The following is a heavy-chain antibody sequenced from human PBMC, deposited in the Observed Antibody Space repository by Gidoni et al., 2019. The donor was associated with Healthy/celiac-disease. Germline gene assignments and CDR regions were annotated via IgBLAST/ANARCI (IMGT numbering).Heavy chain of an antibody. V-gene: IGHV5-51*01. Sequence: EVQLVQSGAEVKKPGESLKIHCKGSGYSFTSYWIGWVRQMPGKGLESMGIIYPGDSDTRYSPSFQGQVTISADKSISTAYLQWSSLKASDTAMYYCARSQRWIRDPFDYWGQGTLVTVSS. CDR1: GYSFTSYW. CDR3: ARSQRWIRDPFDY. CDR2: IYPGDSDT. J-gene: IGHJ4*02. D-gene: IGHD5-18*01.